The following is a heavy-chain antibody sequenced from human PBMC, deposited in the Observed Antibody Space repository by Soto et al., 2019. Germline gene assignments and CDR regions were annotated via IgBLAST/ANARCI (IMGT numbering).Heavy chain of an antibody. Sequence: SETLSLTCTVSGGSISSGDYYWSLIRQPPGKGLEWIGYIYYSGSTYYNPSLKSRVTISVDTSKNQFSLKLSSVTAADPAVYYCASDRPDCSRLDPWGQGSLVTVSS. CDR3: ASDRPDCSRLDP. CDR1: GGSISSGDYY. J-gene: IGHJ5*02. D-gene: IGHD6-13*01. CDR2: IYYSGST. V-gene: IGHV4-30-4*01.